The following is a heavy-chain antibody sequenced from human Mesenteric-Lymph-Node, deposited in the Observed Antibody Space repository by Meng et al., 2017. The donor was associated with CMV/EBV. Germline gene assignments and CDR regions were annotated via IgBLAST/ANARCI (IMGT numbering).Heavy chain of an antibody. V-gene: IGHV4-34*01. J-gene: IGHJ4*02. Sequence: VPVQQGGAGLLKPSETLSPTCAVYGGSFSGYYWSWIRQPPGKGLEWIGEINHSGSTNYNPSLKSRVTISVDTSKNQFSLKLSSVTAADTAVYYCARHQRWLKSEGGFNYWGQGTLVTVSS. CDR3: ARHQRWLKSEGGFNY. D-gene: IGHD4-23*01. CDR1: GGSFSGYY. CDR2: INHSGST.